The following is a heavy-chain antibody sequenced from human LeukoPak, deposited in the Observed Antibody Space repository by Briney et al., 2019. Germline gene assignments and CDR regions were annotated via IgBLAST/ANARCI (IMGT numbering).Heavy chain of an antibody. Sequence: GESLKISCKGSGYSFTSYWIGWVRQMPGKGLEWMGIIYPGDSDTRYNPSFQGQVTISADKSISTAYLQWSSLKASDTAMYYCARFGWSGYQDYYYGMDVWGQGTTVTVSS. CDR2: IYPGDSDT. CDR1: GYSFTSYW. CDR3: ARFGWSGYQDYYYGMDV. D-gene: IGHD3-3*01. V-gene: IGHV5-51*01. J-gene: IGHJ6*02.